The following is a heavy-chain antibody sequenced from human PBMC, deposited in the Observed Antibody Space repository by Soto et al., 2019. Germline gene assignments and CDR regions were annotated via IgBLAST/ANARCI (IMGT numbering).Heavy chain of an antibody. J-gene: IGHJ4*02. CDR3: ARAVSDYGDYVRRRRITYYFDY. CDR2: IKQDGSEK. Sequence: EVQLVESGGGLVQPGGSLRLSCAASGFTFSSYWMSWVRQAPGKGLEWVANIKQDGSEKYYVDSVKGRFTISRDNAKNSLYLQMNSLRAEDTAVYYCARAVSDYGDYVRRRRITYYFDYWGQGTLVTVSS. D-gene: IGHD4-17*01. V-gene: IGHV3-7*01. CDR1: GFTFSSYW.